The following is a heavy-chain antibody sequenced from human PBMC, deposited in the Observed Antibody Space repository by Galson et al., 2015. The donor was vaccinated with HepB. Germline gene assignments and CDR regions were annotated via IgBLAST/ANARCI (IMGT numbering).Heavy chain of an antibody. V-gene: IGHV3-23*01. CDR2: MSASGDSM. CDR1: GFAFSTYS. J-gene: IGHJ4*02. D-gene: IGHD3-16*01. CDR3: ARIPYYDYVWGSYGHD. Sequence: SLRLSCAASGFAFSTYSMSWARQAEGKGLEWVSIMSASGDSMYYADSVKGRFTISRDNSKNTLCLQMNSLRAEDTAVYYCARIPYYDYVWGSYGHDWGQGTLVTVSS.